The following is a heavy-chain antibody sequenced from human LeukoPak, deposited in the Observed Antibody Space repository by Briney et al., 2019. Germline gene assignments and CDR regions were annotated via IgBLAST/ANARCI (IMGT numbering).Heavy chain of an antibody. Sequence: GGSLRLSCAASGLTFSSYEMNWVRQAPGKGLEWVSYISSSGSTIYYADSVKGRFTISRDNAKNSLYLQMNSLRAEDTAVYYCAELGITMIGGVWGKGTTVTVSS. CDR3: AELGITMIGGV. V-gene: IGHV3-48*03. CDR1: GLTFSSYE. D-gene: IGHD3-10*02. J-gene: IGHJ6*04. CDR2: ISSSGSTI.